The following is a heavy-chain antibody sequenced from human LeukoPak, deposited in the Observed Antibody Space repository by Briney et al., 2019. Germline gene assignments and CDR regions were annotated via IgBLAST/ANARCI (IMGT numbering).Heavy chain of an antibody. CDR3: AKDRDYGDYSDY. CDR1: GFTFSSYA. J-gene: IGHJ4*02. Sequence: GGSLRLSCAASGFTFSSYAMSWVRQAPGKGLEWVSAISGSGGSTYYADSVKGRFTISRDNSKDTLYLQMNSLRAEDTAVYYCAKDRDYGDYSDYWGQGTLVTVSS. V-gene: IGHV3-23*01. CDR2: ISGSGGST. D-gene: IGHD4-17*01.